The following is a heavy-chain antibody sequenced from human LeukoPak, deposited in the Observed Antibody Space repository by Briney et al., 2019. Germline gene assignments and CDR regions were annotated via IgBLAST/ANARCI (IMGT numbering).Heavy chain of an antibody. CDR1: GGTFSSYA. V-gene: IGHV1-46*01. J-gene: IGHJ4*02. CDR2: INPSGGST. CDR3: ARIVAAAPEGGLDY. D-gene: IGHD6-13*01. Sequence: ASVKVSCKASGGTFSSYAISWVRQAPGQGLEWMGIINPSGGSTSYAQKFQGRVTMTRDTSTSTVYMELSSLRSEDTAVYYCARIVAAAPEGGLDYWGQGTLVTVSS.